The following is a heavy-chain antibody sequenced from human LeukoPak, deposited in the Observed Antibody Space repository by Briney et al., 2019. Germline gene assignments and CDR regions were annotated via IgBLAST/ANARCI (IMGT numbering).Heavy chain of an antibody. J-gene: IGHJ4*02. CDR1: GDTFTSYG. CDR3: AGSRAHYYDSSGYYPILDY. D-gene: IGHD3-22*01. V-gene: IGHV1-18*01. Sequence: GASVKVSCKASGDTFTSYGITWVRQGPGQGLEWMGWISTYNGNTNYAQKFQGRVTMTRDTSISTAYMELSRLRSDDTAVYYCAGSRAHYYDSSGYYPILDYWGQGTLVTVPS. CDR2: ISTYNGNT.